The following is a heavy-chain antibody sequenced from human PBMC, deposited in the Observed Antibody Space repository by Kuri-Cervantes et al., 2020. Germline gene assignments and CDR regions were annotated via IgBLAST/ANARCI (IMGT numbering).Heavy chain of an antibody. CDR1: GYTFTSYG. CDR2: IIPIFGTA. J-gene: IGHJ4*02. Sequence: SVKVSCKASGYTFTSYGISWVRQAPGQGLEWMGGIIPIFGTANYAQKFQGRVTITADKSTSTAYMELSSLRSEDTAVYYCAKDDYDSSGYYQKYFDYWGQGALVTVSS. D-gene: IGHD3-22*01. CDR3: AKDDYDSSGYYQKYFDY. V-gene: IGHV1-69*06.